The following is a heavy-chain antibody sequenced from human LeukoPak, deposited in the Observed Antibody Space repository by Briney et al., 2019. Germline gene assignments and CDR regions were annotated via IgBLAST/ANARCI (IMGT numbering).Heavy chain of an antibody. Sequence: PSETLSLTCTVSDGSVSPYYWSWIRQPPGKGLEWIGYIYYSGSTNYNPSLKSRVTISVDTSKNQFSLKLSSVTAADTAVYYCARDFWQPYYYYGMDVWGQGTTVTVSS. V-gene: IGHV4-59*02. CDR1: DGSVSPYY. CDR2: IYYSGST. J-gene: IGHJ6*02. CDR3: ARDFWQPYYYYGMDV. D-gene: IGHD3-3*01.